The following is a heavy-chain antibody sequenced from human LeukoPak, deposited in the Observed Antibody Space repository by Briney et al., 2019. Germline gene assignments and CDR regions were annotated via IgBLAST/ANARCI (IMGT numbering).Heavy chain of an antibody. V-gene: IGHV1-2*02. CDR2: INPNSGGT. Sequence: ASVKVSCKASGYTFTGYYMHWVRQAPGQGLEWMGWINPNSGGTNYAQKFQGRVTMTRDTSISTAYMELSRLRSDDTAVYYRAREQLINPYYYYYMDVWGKGTTVTVSS. CDR3: AREQLINPYYYYYMDV. J-gene: IGHJ6*03. CDR1: GYTFTGYY. D-gene: IGHD6-13*01.